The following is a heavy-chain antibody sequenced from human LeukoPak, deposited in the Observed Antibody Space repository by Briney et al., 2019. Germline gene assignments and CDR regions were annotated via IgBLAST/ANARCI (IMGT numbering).Heavy chain of an antibody. J-gene: IGHJ4*02. CDR1: GGPFSDNY. CDR3: ARGPVVHYVSGGYYYFDY. CDR2: INHSGRT. V-gene: IGHV4-34*01. Sequence: SETLSLTCAVYGGPFSDNYWTWIRQPPGKGLEWIGGINHSGRTNYNPSLKSRVTISVDTSKNQFTLMLKSVTAADTAVYFCARGPVVHYVSGGYYYFDYWGQGTLVTVSS. D-gene: IGHD3-22*01.